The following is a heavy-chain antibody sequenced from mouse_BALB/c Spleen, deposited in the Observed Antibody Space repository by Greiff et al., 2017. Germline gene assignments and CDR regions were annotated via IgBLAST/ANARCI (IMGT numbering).Heavy chain of an antibody. CDR1: GYTFTEYT. CDR3: ASPRRDDYAMDY. D-gene: IGHD3-3*01. CDR2: INPNNGGT. J-gene: IGHJ4*01. Sequence: EVKLVESGPELVKPGASVKISCKTSGYTFTEYTMHWVKQSHGKSLEWIGGINPNNGGTSYNQKFKGKATLTVDKSSSTAYMELRSLTSEDSAVYYCASPRRDDYAMDYWGQGTSVTVSS. V-gene: IGHV1-18*01.